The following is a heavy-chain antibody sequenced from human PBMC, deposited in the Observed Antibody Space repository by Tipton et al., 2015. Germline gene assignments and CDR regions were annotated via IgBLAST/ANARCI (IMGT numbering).Heavy chain of an antibody. V-gene: IGHV4-34*01. Sequence: TLSLTCAVFGGSFSDYYWNWIRQPPGKGLEWIGEINHSGNTKYNPSFKSRVTISVDTSKNQFSLKLTSVTAADTAVYYCACQDYDSLTRDYQTVDYWGQGTLVTVSS. D-gene: IGHD3-9*01. J-gene: IGHJ4*02. CDR1: GGSFSDYY. CDR2: INHSGNT. CDR3: ACQDYDSLTRDYQTVDY.